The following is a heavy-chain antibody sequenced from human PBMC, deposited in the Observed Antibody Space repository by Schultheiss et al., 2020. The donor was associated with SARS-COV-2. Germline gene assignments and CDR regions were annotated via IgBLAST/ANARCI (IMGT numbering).Heavy chain of an antibody. CDR3: ARGGEALDY. V-gene: IGHV3-30*07. Sequence: GGSLRLSCAASGFTFSSYAMHWVRQAPGKGLEWVAVISYDGSNKYYADSVKGRFTISRDSARNSVYLHLNSLRVEDTAVYYCARGGEALDYWGQGTLVTVSS. D-gene: IGHD3-16*01. J-gene: IGHJ4*02. CDR2: ISYDGSNK. CDR1: GFTFSSYA.